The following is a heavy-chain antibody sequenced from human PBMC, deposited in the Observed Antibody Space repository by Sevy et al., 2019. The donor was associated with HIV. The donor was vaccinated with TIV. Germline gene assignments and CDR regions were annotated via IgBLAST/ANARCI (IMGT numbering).Heavy chain of an antibody. CDR3: ATTKDYYDSSGSPFDY. J-gene: IGHJ4*02. Sequence: ASVKVSCMVSGYTLSELSMHWVRQAPGKGLEWMGGFDPEDDETIYAQKFQGRVTMTEDTSKDIAYMELNNLRSEDTAVYYCATTKDYYDSSGSPFDYWGQGTLVTVSS. D-gene: IGHD3-22*01. CDR2: FDPEDDET. V-gene: IGHV1-24*01. CDR1: GYTLSELS.